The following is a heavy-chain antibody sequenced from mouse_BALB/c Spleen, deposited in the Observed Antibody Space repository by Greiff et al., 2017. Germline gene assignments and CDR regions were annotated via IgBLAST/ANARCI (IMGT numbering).Heavy chain of an antibody. CDR2: IRNKANGYTT. CDR3: ARAYYGNFAY. Sequence: DVMLVESGGGLVQPGGSLRLSCATSGFTFTDYYMSWVRQPPGKALEWLGFIRNKANGYTTEYSASVKGRFTISRDNYQSILYLQMNTLRAEDSATYYCARAYYGNFAYWGQGTLVTVSA. J-gene: IGHJ3*01. V-gene: IGHV7-3*02. D-gene: IGHD2-10*01. CDR1: GFTFTDYY.